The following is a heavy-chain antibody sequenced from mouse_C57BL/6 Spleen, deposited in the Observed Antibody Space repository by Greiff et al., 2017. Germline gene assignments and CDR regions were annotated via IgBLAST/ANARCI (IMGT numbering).Heavy chain of an antibody. J-gene: IGHJ1*03. V-gene: IGHV1-39*01. D-gene: IGHD1-1*01. CDR2: INPNYGTT. CDR3: ARVYGSSYWYFDV. CDR1: GYSFTDYN. Sequence: EVQLQQSGPELVKPGASVKISCKASGYSFTDYNMNWVKQSNGKSLEWIGVINPNYGTTSYNLKFKGKATLTVDQSSRTAYMQLNSLTSEDSAVYYCARVYGSSYWYFDVWGTGTTVTVSS.